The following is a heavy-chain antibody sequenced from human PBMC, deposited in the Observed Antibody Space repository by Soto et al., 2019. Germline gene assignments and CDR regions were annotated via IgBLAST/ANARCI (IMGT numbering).Heavy chain of an antibody. Sequence: VESLKISCKGSGYSFTSYWISWVRQMPGKGLEWMGRIDPSDSYTNYSPSFQGHVTISADKSISTAYLQWSSLKASDTAMYYCARGLYSSSYRYYYYYGMDVWGQGTTVTDSS. CDR3: ARGLYSSSYRYYYYYGMDV. D-gene: IGHD6-6*01. CDR2: IDPSDSYT. CDR1: GYSFTSYW. J-gene: IGHJ6*02. V-gene: IGHV5-10-1*01.